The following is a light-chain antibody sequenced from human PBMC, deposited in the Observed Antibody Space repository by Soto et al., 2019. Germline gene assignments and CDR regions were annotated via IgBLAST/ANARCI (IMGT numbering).Light chain of an antibody. V-gene: IGLV3-21*02. CDR2: DDN. CDR3: QLWDRNTDRYV. J-gene: IGLJ1*01. CDR1: NIGSEG. Sequence: SYGLTQPPSVSVAPGQTARITCGGNNIGSEGVHWYQQQPGQAPVLVVYDDNDRPSGIPDRFYGSKSGNTATLTITRVAAGDEADYYCQLWDRNTDRYVFGTGTQVTVL.